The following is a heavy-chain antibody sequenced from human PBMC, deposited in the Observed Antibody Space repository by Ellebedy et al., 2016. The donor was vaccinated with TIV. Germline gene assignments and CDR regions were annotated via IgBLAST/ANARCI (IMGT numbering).Heavy chain of an antibody. J-gene: IGHJ6*02. CDR2: ISAYNGNT. Sequence: AASVKVSCKASGYTFTSYGISWVRQAPGQGLEWMGWISAYNGNTNYAQKFQGRASMTTDASTNTVHLELMSLNFDETAVYYCGRELGMGRGAMDVWGQGTTVTVSS. CDR1: GYTFTSYG. D-gene: IGHD7-27*01. CDR3: GRELGMGRGAMDV. V-gene: IGHV1-18*04.